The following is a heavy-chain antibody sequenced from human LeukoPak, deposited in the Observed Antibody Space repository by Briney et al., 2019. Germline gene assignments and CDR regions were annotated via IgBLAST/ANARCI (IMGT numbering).Heavy chain of an antibody. V-gene: IGHV3-33*01. CDR2: IWYDGSNK. CDR1: GFTFSSYG. CDR3: AREYYCSSTSCPNWFDP. J-gene: IGHJ5*02. D-gene: IGHD2-2*01. Sequence: PGGSLRLSCAASGFTFSSYGMHWVRQAPGKGLEWVAVIWYDGSNKYYADSVKGRFTISRDNSKNTLYLQMNSLRAEDTAVYYCAREYYCSSTSCPNWFDPWGQGTLVTVSS.